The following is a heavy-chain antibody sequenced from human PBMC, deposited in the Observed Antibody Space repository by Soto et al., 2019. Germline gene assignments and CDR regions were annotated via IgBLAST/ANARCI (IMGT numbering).Heavy chain of an antibody. D-gene: IGHD2-2*01. CDR3: ARGGPVVAWDV. CDR1: GYTFTRYG. Sequence: GASVKVSCKTSGYTFTRYGISWVRQAPGQGLEWMGWISGYDGRTNFAQKVQDRVTMTTDTSTSTVYMGLRSLSSDDTAVYYCARGGPVVAWDVWGQGTTVTVSS. V-gene: IGHV1-18*01. J-gene: IGHJ6*02. CDR2: ISGYDGRT.